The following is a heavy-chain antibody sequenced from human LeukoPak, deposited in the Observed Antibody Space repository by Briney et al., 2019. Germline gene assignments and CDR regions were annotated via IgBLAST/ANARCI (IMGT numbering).Heavy chain of an antibody. V-gene: IGHV5-10-1*01. CDR1: GNSFTSYW. CDR3: VLAGYYDSSGYYGSDGFDI. D-gene: IGHD3-22*01. Sequence: GESLRISCKGSGNSFTSYWISWVRQMPGKGLEWMGRIDPSDSYTNYSPSFQGHVTISADKSISTAYPQWSSLKASDTAMYYCVLAGYYDSSGYYGSDGFDIWGQGTMVTVSS. J-gene: IGHJ3*02. CDR2: IDPSDSYT.